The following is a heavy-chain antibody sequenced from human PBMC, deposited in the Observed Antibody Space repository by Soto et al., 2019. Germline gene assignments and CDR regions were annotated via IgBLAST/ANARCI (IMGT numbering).Heavy chain of an antibody. CDR3: GGDDKLAGYKDYDYYDGMDG. V-gene: IGHV1-69*01. D-gene: IGHD3-9*01. Sequence: QVQLVQSGAEVKKPGSSVKVSCKASGGTFSSYAISWVRQAPGQGLEWMGGIIPIFGTANYAQKFQGRVTVTAEGTTSTAEDGLSSLRAEDTGVDYCGGDDKLAGYKDYDYYDGMDGWGQGTTVTVSS. J-gene: IGHJ6*02. CDR1: GGTFSSYA. CDR2: IIPIFGTA.